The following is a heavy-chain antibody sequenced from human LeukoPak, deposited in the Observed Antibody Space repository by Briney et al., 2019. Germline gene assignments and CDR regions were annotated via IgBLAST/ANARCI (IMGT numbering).Heavy chain of an antibody. CDR3: AKRHGPRYYYDSSGYSFDY. Sequence: PGGSLRLSCAASGFTFSSYAMSWVRQAPGKGLGWVSAISGSGGSTYYADSVKGRFTISRDNSKNTLYLQMNSLRAEDTAVYYCAKRHGPRYYYDSSGYSFDYWGQGTLVTVSS. CDR2: ISGSGGST. D-gene: IGHD3-22*01. J-gene: IGHJ4*02. CDR1: GFTFSSYA. V-gene: IGHV3-23*01.